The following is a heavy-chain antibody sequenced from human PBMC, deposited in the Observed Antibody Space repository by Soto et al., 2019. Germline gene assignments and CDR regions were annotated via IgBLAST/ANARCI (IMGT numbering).Heavy chain of an antibody. Sequence: GGSLRLSCAASGFTVSSNYMSWVRQAPGRGLEWVSVIYSGGSTYYADSVKGRFTISRDNSKNTLYLQMNSLRAEDTAVYYCAIEDCSGGRCALDYWGQGSLVPVSS. CDR2: IYSGGST. J-gene: IGHJ4*02. V-gene: IGHV3-66*01. CDR1: GFTVSSNY. CDR3: AIEDCSGGRCALDY. D-gene: IGHD2-15*01.